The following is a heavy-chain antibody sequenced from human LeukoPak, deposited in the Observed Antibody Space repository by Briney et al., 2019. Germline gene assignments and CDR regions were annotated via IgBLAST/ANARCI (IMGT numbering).Heavy chain of an antibody. CDR3: ARDQMYDFWSVFYFDY. CDR2: INPSGGST. CDR1: GYTFTNYY. V-gene: IGHV1-46*01. J-gene: IGHJ4*02. D-gene: IGHD3-3*01. Sequence: ASVKVPCKASGYTFTNYYMHWVRQAPGQGLEWMGIINPSGGSTTYAQNFQGRVTMTSETSTSTVYMERSSLRATDPAVYYCARDQMYDFWSVFYFDYRGQRSLVTV.